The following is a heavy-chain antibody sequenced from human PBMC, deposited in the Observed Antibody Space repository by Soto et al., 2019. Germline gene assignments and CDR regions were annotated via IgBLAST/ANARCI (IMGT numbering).Heavy chain of an antibody. CDR2: ISAYNANT. CDR3: ARGENWFDP. J-gene: IGHJ5*02. Sequence: GASVKVSCKASGYTFTSYGINWVRQAPGQGLEWMGWISAYNANTHYAQKLQGRVTMTTDTFTSTAYKKLRSLRSDDTAVYYCARGENWFDPWGQGTLVTVSS. CDR1: GYTFTSYG. V-gene: IGHV1-18*01.